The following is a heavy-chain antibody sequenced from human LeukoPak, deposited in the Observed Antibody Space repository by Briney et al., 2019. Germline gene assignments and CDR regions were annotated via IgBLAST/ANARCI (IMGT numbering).Heavy chain of an antibody. CDR2: MNPNSGNT. D-gene: IGHD1-26*01. CDR1: GYTFTSYD. Sequence: ASVKVSCKASGYTFTSYDINWVRQATGQGLEWMGWMNPNSGNTGYAQKFQGRVTITRNTSISTAYMELSSLRSEDTAVYYCARSIGGSYRDAFDIWGQGTRVTVSS. CDR3: ARSIGGSYRDAFDI. J-gene: IGHJ3*02. V-gene: IGHV1-8*03.